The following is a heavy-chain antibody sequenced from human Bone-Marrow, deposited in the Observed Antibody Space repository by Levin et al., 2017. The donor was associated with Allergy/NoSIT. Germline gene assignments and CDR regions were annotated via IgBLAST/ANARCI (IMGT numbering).Heavy chain of an antibody. Sequence: PGGSLRLSCAASGFIFSSYAVQWVRQAPGKGLEWVAAISTDGNNQYYADSVKGRFTSSRDNSKNTLYLQMNSLRTDDTAVYYCARDKGPWQQLDYWGQGTLVTVSS. CDR1: GFIFSSYA. J-gene: IGHJ4*02. CDR2: ISTDGNNQ. CDR3: ARDKGPWQQLDY. V-gene: IGHV3-30-3*01. D-gene: IGHD6-13*01.